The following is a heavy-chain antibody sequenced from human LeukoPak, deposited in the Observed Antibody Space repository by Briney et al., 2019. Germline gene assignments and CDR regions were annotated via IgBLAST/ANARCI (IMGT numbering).Heavy chain of an antibody. J-gene: IGHJ5*02. CDR3: ARESYYYDSSDLLPGRRFDP. V-gene: IGHV4-59*12. CDR1: GGSISSYY. D-gene: IGHD3-22*01. Sequence: PSETLSLTCTVSGGSISSYYWSWIRQPPGKGLEWIGYIYYSGSTYYNPSLKSRVTISVDTSKNQFSLKLSSVTAADTAVYYCARESYYYDSSDLLPGRRFDPWGQGTLVTVSS. CDR2: IYYSGST.